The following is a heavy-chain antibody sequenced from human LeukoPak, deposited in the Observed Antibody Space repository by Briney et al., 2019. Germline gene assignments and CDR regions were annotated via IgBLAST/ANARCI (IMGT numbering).Heavy chain of an antibody. CDR1: GFTFSTYA. CDR3: ARLYNWFDP. D-gene: IGHD6-19*01. CDR2: ISGSSRST. V-gene: IGHV3-23*01. Sequence: GGSLRLSCAASGFTFSTYAMSWVRQAPGKGLEWVSVISGSSRSTYYADSVKGRFTISRDNSKNSLYLQMNSLRTEDTALYYCARLYNWFDPWGQGTLVTVSS. J-gene: IGHJ5*02.